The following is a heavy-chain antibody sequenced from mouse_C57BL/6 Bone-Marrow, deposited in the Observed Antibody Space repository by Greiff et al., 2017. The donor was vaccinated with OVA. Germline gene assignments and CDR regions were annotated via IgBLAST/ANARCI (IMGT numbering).Heavy chain of an antibody. V-gene: IGHV1-52*01. CDR3: ASSLFRDYYGSSFYFDC. J-gene: IGHJ2*01. CDR1: GYTFTSYW. CDR2: IDPSDSET. Sequence: QVQLQQPGAELVRPGSSVKLSCKASGYTFTSYWMHWVKQRPIQGLEWIGNIDPSDSETHYNQKFKDKATLTVDKSSSTAYMQLSSLTSDDFAVYDCASSLFRDYYGSSFYFDCWGKGTTLTVSS. D-gene: IGHD1-1*01.